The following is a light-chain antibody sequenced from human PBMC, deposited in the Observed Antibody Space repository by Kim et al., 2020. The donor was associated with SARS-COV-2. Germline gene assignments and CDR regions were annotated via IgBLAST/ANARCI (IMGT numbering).Light chain of an antibody. V-gene: IGLV7-46*01. J-gene: IGLJ3*02. CDR1: TGPVTSGHY. CDR3: LLSYSGAWV. CDR2: DIN. Sequence: QAVVTQEPSLTVPPGGTVTLTCGSSTGPVTSGHYPYWFQQKPGQAPRTLIYDINNKHSWTPARFSGSLLGGKAALTLSGAQPEDEADYYCLLSYSGAWVFGGGTKVTVL.